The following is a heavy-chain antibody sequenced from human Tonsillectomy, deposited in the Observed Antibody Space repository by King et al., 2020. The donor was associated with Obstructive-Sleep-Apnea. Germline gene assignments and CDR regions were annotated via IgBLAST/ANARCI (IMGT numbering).Heavy chain of an antibody. D-gene: IGHD2-15*01. CDR3: AGRFDPLAQVNDAFDM. J-gene: IGHJ3*02. V-gene: IGHV1-46*01. CDR2: INPSRGTT. Sequence: QLVQSGAEVKKPGASVKVSCKASGYTLTKYYMHWVRQAPGQGLEWMGMINPSRGTTSYAPKLQDRVTIVRDTSTSSVYMELSSLRSEDTAVYYCAGRFDPLAQVNDAFDMWGQGTTVIVSA. CDR1: GYTLTKYY.